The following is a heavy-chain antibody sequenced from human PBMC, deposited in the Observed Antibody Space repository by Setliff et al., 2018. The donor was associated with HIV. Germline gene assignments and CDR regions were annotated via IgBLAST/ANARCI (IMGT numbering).Heavy chain of an antibody. J-gene: IGHJ5*02. CDR1: GGSLSGYY. CDR2: INHSGST. V-gene: IGHV4-34*01. CDR3: ARRGAAMVLNWFDP. Sequence: SETLSLTCAVYGGSLSGYYWSWIRQPPGKGLEWIGEINHSGSTNYNPSLKSRVTISVDTSKNQFSLKLSSVTAADTAVYYCARRGAAMVLNWFDPWGQGTLVTVSS. D-gene: IGHD5-18*01.